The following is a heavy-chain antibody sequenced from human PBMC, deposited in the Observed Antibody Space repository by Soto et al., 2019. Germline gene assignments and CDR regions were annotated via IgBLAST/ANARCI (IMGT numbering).Heavy chain of an antibody. Sequence: GGSLRLSCAASGFTFSSYAMSWVRQAPGKGLEWVSAISGSGGSTYYADSVKGRFTISRDNSKNTLYLQMNSLRAEDTAVYYCAKTGGLNYYYYGMDVWGQGTTVTVSS. J-gene: IGHJ6*02. CDR3: AKTGGLNYYYYGMDV. V-gene: IGHV3-23*01. D-gene: IGHD2-21*02. CDR1: GFTFSSYA. CDR2: ISGSGGST.